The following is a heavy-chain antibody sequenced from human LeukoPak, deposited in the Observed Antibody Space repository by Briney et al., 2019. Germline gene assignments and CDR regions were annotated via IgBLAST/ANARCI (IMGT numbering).Heavy chain of an antibody. D-gene: IGHD3-10*01. CDR1: GGSISSRY. J-gene: IGHJ5*02. CDR3: ARGGWLDP. V-gene: IGHV4-59*11. Sequence: KPSETLSLTCTLSGGSISSRYWNWIRQPPGKGLEWIGYIYYSGSTNYNPSLKSRVTISVDTSKNQFSLKLSSVTAADTAVYYCARGGWLDPWGQGTLVTVSS. CDR2: IYYSGST.